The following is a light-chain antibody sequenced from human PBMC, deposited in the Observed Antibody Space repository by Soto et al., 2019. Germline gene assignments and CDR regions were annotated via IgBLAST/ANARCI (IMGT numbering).Light chain of an antibody. CDR2: EVS. CDR1: SSDVGGYNY. CDR3: SSYTINRTYV. Sequence: QSALTQPASASGSPGQSITISCTGTSSDVGGYNYVSWYQQNPGKAPKLMIYEVSNRPSGVSNRFSGSKSGNMASLTISGLQAEDEADYYCSSYTINRTYVFGTGTKVTVL. V-gene: IGLV2-14*01. J-gene: IGLJ1*01.